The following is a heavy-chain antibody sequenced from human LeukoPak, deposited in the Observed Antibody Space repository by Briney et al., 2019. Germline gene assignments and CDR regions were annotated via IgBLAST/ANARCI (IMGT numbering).Heavy chain of an antibody. V-gene: IGHV1-69*05. J-gene: IGHJ4*02. CDR2: IIPIFGTA. D-gene: IGHD2-8*01. CDR1: GGTFISYA. Sequence: SVKVSCKASGGTFISYAISWVRQAPGQGLEWMGRIIPIFGTANYAQKFQGRVTITTDESTSTAYMELSSLRSEDSDVYYCARDRCTIGVCSYFDYWGQGTLVTVSS. CDR3: ARDRCTIGVCSYFDY.